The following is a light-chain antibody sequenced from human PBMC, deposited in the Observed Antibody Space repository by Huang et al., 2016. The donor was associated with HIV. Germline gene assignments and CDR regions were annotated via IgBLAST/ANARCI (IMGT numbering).Light chain of an antibody. Sequence: VMTLSPVTLSVSPGERATLSCRASQNVSSDLAWYQQRPGHPPRLFMYGASTRATGLPARFSGSVSGTEFTLTISSLQSEDFAVYYCQQYNKWPLFTFGPGTKVDIK. CDR3: QQYNKWPLFT. V-gene: IGKV3-15*01. CDR1: QNVSSD. CDR2: GAS. J-gene: IGKJ3*01.